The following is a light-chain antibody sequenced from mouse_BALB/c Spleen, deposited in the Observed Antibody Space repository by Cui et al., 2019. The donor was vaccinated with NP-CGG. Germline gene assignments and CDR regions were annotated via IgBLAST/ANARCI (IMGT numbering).Light chain of an antibody. J-gene: IGLJ1*01. Sequence: QAVVPQASAPTTSPGETVTLTCRSSTGAVTTSNSANWVQEKPDHLFTGIIGGTNNRAPGVPARFSGSLIGDKAALTITGAQTEDEAIYFCALWYSNHWVFGGGTKLTVL. V-gene: IGLV1*01. CDR1: TGAVTTSNS. CDR3: ALWYSNHWV. CDR2: GTN.